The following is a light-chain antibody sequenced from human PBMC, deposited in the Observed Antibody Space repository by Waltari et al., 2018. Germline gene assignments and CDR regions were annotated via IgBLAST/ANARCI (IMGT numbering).Light chain of an antibody. J-gene: IGLJ2*01. CDR2: EVA. CDR1: SSDVGPFNY. Sequence: QSALTQPPSASGSLGQSVTISCTGVSSDVGPFNYVSWYQHHPGEPPRLILFEVAVRPSGVPNRFSGARSGTTASPIVSGLQADDEADYYCSSYTGDYSPVLFGGGTTLTVL. V-gene: IGLV2-8*01. CDR3: SSYTGDYSPVL.